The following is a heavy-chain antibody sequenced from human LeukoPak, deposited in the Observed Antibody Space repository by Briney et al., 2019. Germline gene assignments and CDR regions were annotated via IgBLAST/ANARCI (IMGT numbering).Heavy chain of an antibody. V-gene: IGHV3-30*03. J-gene: IGHJ4*02. CDR1: GFTFSSYG. CDR3: ARDGGGGGSYPDY. Sequence: PGRSLRLSCAASGFTFSSYGMHWVRQAPGKGLEWVAVISYDGSNKYYADSEKGRFTISRDNSKNTLYLQMNSLRPEDTAVYYCARDGGGGGSYPDYWGQGTLVTVSS. CDR2: ISYDGSNK. D-gene: IGHD1-26*01.